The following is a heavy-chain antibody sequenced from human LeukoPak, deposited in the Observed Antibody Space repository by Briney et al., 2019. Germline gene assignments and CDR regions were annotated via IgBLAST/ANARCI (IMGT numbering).Heavy chain of an antibody. V-gene: IGHV3-7*05. J-gene: IGHJ4*02. CDR3: ARDFQ. CDR2: IKQDGSEK. Sequence: GGSLRLSCAASGFTFSNSWMSWIRQAPGQGLEWVAHIKQDGSEKYYVDSVKGRFTISRDNARNSLYLQMNSLRAEDTAVYYCARDFQWGQGTLVTVSS. D-gene: IGHD2/OR15-2a*01. CDR1: GFTFSNSW.